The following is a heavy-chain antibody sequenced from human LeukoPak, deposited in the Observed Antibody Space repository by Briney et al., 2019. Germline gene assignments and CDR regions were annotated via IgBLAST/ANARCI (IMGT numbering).Heavy chain of an antibody. CDR3: ARGGSCIGGSCYWSGYYYMDV. CDR1: GYTFTGYY. V-gene: IGHV1-2*02. Sequence: ASVKVSCKASGYTFTGYYMHWVRQAPGQGLEWMGWINPNSGGTNYAQKFQGRVTMTRDTSISTAYMELSRLRSDDTAVYYCARGGSCIGGSCYWSGYYYMDVWGKGTTVTVSS. D-gene: IGHD2-15*01. J-gene: IGHJ6*03. CDR2: INPNSGGT.